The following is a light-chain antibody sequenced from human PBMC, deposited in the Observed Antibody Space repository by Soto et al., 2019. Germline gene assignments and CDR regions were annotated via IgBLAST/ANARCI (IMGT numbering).Light chain of an antibody. Sequence: EIVLTQSPGTLSLSPGERATLSFRASQSVGSTFLAWYQQKPGQAPRLLIYGVSTRATGIPDRFSGSGSGTDFTLTISRLEPEDFAVYYCQQYGSSGTFGQGTKVDIK. CDR2: GVS. CDR3: QQYGSSGT. CDR1: QSVGSTF. V-gene: IGKV3-20*01. J-gene: IGKJ1*01.